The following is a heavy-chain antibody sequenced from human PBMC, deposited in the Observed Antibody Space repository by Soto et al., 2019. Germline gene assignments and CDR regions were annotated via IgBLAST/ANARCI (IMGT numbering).Heavy chain of an antibody. CDR2: ISSSSSYI. D-gene: IGHD2-2*01. CDR3: ARAPATYCRSTSCYGGYFGL. J-gene: IGHJ2*01. CDR1: GFTFSSYS. V-gene: IGHV3-21*01. Sequence: EVQLVESGGGLVKPGGSLRLSCAASGFTFSSYSMNWVRQAPGKGLEWVSSISSSSSYIYYADSVKGRFTISRDNAKNSLYLQMNSLRAEDTAVYYCARAPATYCRSTSCYGGYFGLWGRGTLVTVSS.